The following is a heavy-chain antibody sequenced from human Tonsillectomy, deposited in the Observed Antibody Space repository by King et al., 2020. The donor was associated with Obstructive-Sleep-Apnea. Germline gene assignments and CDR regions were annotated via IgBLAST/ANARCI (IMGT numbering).Heavy chain of an antibody. CDR3: AKDLSSGWYGPVDY. V-gene: IGHV3-9*01. CDR1: GFTFDDYA. CDR2: ISWNSGRI. J-gene: IGHJ4*02. Sequence: VQLVESGGGLVQPGRSLRLSCAASGFTFDDYAMHWVRQAPGKGLEWVSGISWNSGRIGYGDSVKGRFTISRDNAKNSLFLQMNGLRTEETALYYCAKDLSSGWYGPVDYWGQGTLVTVSS. D-gene: IGHD6-19*01.